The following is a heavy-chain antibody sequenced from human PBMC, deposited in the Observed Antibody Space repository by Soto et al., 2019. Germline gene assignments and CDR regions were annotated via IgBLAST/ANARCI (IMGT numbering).Heavy chain of an antibody. V-gene: IGHV4-59*08. D-gene: IGHD3-10*01. J-gene: IGHJ6*02. Sequence: QVQLQESGPGLVKPSETLSLTCTVSGGSIDGYNCAWIRQPPGKSLEWVGYVYYSGGSRYNPSLESRVTLSMDTSKSKFSLQLRSVTAADTAVYYCVRQGIGNLHGLVDVWGRGTTVTVSS. CDR3: VRQGIGNLHGLVDV. CDR2: VYYSGGS. CDR1: GGSIDGYN.